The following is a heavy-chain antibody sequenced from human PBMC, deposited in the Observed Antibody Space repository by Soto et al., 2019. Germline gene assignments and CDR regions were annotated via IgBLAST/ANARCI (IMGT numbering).Heavy chain of an antibody. Sequence: GASVKVSCKASGYTFTSYGISWVRQAPGQGLEWMGWISAYNGNTNYAQKLQGRVTMTTDTSTSTAYMELRSLRSDDTAVYYCAREGSRKSGDFWSGYYHNFYYYYGMDVWGQGTTVTVSS. CDR3: AREGSRKSGDFWSGYYHNFYYYYGMDV. J-gene: IGHJ6*02. CDR1: GYTFTSYG. CDR2: ISAYNGNT. V-gene: IGHV1-18*01. D-gene: IGHD3-3*01.